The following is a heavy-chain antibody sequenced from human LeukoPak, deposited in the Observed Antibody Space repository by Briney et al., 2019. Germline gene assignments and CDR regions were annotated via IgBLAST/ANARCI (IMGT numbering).Heavy chain of an antibody. V-gene: IGHV4-59*01. CDR1: GGSISSYY. Sequence: PSETLSLTCTVSGGSISSYYWSWIRQPPGKGLEWIGYIYYSGSTSYNPSLKSRVTISVDTSKNQFSLKLSSVTAADTAVYYCARVPGRKGLWLGDYYYYMDVWGKGTTVTVSS. J-gene: IGHJ6*03. CDR3: ARVPGRKGLWLGDYYYYMDV. D-gene: IGHD5-18*01. CDR2: IYYSGST.